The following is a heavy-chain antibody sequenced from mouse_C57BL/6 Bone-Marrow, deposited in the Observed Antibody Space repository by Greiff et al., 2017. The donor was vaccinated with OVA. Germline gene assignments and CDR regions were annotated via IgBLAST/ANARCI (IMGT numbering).Heavy chain of an antibody. CDR2: IRLKSDNYAT. CDR3: TDYYGYEGLYFDY. V-gene: IGHV6-3*01. Sequence: EVVLVESGGGLVQPGGSMKLSCVASGFTFSNYWMNWVRQSPEKGLEWVAQIRLKSDNYATHYAESVKGRFTISRDDSKSSVYLQMNNLRAEDTGIYYCTDYYGYEGLYFDYWGQGTTLTVSS. D-gene: IGHD2-2*01. CDR1: GFTFSNYW. J-gene: IGHJ2*01.